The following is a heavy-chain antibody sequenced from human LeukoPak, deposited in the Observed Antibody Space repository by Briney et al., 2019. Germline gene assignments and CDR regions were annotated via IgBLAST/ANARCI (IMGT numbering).Heavy chain of an antibody. CDR1: GYTFTGYY. J-gene: IGHJ6*03. V-gene: IGHV1-2*02. D-gene: IGHD2-2*01. Sequence: GASVKVSCKASGYTFTGYYMHWVRQAPGQGLEWMGWINPNSGGTNYAQKFQGRVTMTRDTSISTAYMELSRLRSDDTAVYYCAKGYCSSTSCSYYMDVWGKGTTVTVSS. CDR2: INPNSGGT. CDR3: AKGYCSSTSCSYYMDV.